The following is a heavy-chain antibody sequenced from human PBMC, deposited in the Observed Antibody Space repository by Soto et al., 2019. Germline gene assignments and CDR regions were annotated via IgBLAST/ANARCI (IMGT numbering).Heavy chain of an antibody. Sequence: GGSLRLSCAASGFTVSSNYMSWVRQAPGKGLEWVSAMYTGGSTYYADSVKGRFTISRDNYKNTLYLQMNSLRAEDTAVYYCARGGGMYPFDDWAQGTLVTVSS. D-gene: IGHD1-26*01. V-gene: IGHV3-53*01. CDR2: MYTGGST. CDR1: GFTVSSNY. J-gene: IGHJ4*02. CDR3: ARGGGMYPFDD.